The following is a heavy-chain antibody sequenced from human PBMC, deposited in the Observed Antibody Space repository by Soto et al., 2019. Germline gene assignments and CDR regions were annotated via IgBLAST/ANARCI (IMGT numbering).Heavy chain of an antibody. CDR3: AKEFGGWNYFGAQGTELNFDY. CDR1: GFSFSSYG. J-gene: IGHJ4*02. CDR2: ISYDGSDK. D-gene: IGHD1-7*01. V-gene: IGHV3-30*18. Sequence: QVQLVESGGGVVQPGRSLRLSCAASGFSFSSYGMHWVRQAPGKGLEWVAVISYDGSDKYYADSVKGRFTISRDTSKNTLYMQMNSLRAEDTAVYYCAKEFGGWNYFGAQGTELNFDYWGQGTLVTVSS.